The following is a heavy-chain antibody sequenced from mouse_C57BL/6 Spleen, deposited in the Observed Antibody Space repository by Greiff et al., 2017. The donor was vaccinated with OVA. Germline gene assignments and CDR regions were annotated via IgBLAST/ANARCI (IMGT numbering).Heavy chain of an antibody. J-gene: IGHJ2*01. D-gene: IGHD2-4*01. CDR1: GYTFTGYW. CDR2: ILPGSGST. Sequence: QVQLQQSGAELMKPGASVKLSCKATGYTFTGYWIEWVKQRPGHGLEWIGEILPGSGSTNYTEKFKGKATFTADTSSNTAYMQLSSLTTEDSAIYYCAIYYEYAFDYWGQGTTLTVSS. CDR3: AIYYEYAFDY. V-gene: IGHV1-9*01.